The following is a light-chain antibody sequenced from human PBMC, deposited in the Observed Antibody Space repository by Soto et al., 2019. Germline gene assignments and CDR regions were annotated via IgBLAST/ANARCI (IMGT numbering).Light chain of an antibody. J-gene: IGKJ5*01. CDR2: AAS. V-gene: IGKV1-9*01. Sequence: IQLTQSPSSLSASVGDRVTITCRSSQGISSYLAWYQQKPGKAPKLLIYAASTLQSGVPSRFSGSGSGTDFTLTISSLQPEDSAVYYCQQRSNSPPWITFGQGTRLEIK. CDR1: QGISSY. CDR3: QQRSNSPPWIT.